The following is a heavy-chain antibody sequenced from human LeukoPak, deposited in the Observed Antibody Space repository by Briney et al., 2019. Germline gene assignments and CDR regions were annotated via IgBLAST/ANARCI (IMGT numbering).Heavy chain of an antibody. Sequence: PGGSLRLSCAASGFTFSSYAMSWVRQAPGKGLQWVSDISGSGGSTYYADSVKGRFTISRDNSKNTVYLQMYSLRAEDTAVYYCAKGDYYDSSGYYVYWGQGTLVTVSS. CDR2: ISGSGGST. V-gene: IGHV3-23*01. CDR3: AKGDYYDSSGYYVY. CDR1: GFTFSSYA. D-gene: IGHD3-22*01. J-gene: IGHJ4*02.